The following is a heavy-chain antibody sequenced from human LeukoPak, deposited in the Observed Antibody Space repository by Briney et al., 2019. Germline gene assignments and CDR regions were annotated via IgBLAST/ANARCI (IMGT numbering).Heavy chain of an antibody. CDR3: ARDRTPYYDFWSGRHPPPSYGMDV. CDR2: ISYDGSNK. CDR1: GFTSSSYA. Sequence: TGGSLRLSCAASGFTSSSYAMHWVRQAPGKGLEWVAVISYDGSNKYYADSVKGRFTISRDNSKNTLYLQMNSLRAEDTAVYYCARDRTPYYDFWSGRHPPPSYGMDVWGQGTTVTVSS. D-gene: IGHD3-3*01. V-gene: IGHV3-30-3*01. J-gene: IGHJ6*02.